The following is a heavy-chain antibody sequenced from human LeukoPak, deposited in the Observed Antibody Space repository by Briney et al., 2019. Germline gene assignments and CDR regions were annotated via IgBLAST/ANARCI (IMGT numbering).Heavy chain of an antibody. V-gene: IGHV4-59*08. CDR1: GGSISSYY. CDR3: ASSPRDWTIKYYYYMDV. CDR2: IYYSGST. J-gene: IGHJ6*03. D-gene: IGHD1-1*01. Sequence: PSETLSLTCTVSGGSISSYYWSWIRQPPGKGLEWIGYIYYSGSTNYNPSLKSRVTISVDTPKNQFSVKLSAVTAADTAVYYCASSPRDWTIKYYYYMDVWGKGTTVTVSS.